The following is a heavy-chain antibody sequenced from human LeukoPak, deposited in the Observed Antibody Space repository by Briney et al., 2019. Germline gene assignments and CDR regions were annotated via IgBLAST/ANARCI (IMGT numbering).Heavy chain of an antibody. D-gene: IGHD3-10*01. CDR2: IYYSGST. CDR1: GGSISSSSYY. CDR3: ARVSTFDYYGSGSYYLDV. J-gene: IGHJ6*02. V-gene: IGHV4-39*07. Sequence: SETLSLTCTVSGGSISSSSYYWGWIRQPPGKGLEWIGSIYYSGSTYYNPSLKSRFTISLDTSKSQFSLKLSSVTAADTAVYYCARVSTFDYYGSGSYYLDVWGQGTTVTVSS.